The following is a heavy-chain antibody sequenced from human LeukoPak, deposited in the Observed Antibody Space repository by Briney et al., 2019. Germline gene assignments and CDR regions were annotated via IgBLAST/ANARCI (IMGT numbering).Heavy chain of an antibody. Sequence: SETLSLTCTVSGGSINSYYWSWIRQPPGKGLDWIGYIYYSGSTNYNPSLKSRVTISVDTSQNQFSLNLSSVTAADTAVYYCARGRDQLLSPFDYWGQGTLVTVSS. J-gene: IGHJ4*02. CDR1: GGSINSYY. D-gene: IGHD2-2*01. V-gene: IGHV4-59*01. CDR3: ARGRDQLLSPFDY. CDR2: IYYSGST.